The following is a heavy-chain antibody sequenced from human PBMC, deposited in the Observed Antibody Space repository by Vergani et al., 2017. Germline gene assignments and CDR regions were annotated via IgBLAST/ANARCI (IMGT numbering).Heavy chain of an antibody. V-gene: IGHV4-34*01. J-gene: IGHJ4*02. CDR2: INHSGST. CDR3: ARRWLRRAYFDY. D-gene: IGHD5-12*01. Sequence: QVQLQQWGAGLLKPSETLSLTCAVYGGSFSGYYWSWIRQPPGKGLEWIGEINHSGSTYYNPSLKSRVTISVEPSKNQFSLKLRSVTAADTAVYYCARRWLRRAYFDYWGQGTLVTVSS. CDR1: GGSFSGYY.